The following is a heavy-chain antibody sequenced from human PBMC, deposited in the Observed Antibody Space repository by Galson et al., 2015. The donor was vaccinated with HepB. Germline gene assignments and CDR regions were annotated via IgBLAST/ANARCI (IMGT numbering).Heavy chain of an antibody. J-gene: IGHJ5*02. CDR1: GFTFSRYW. Sequence: SLRLSCAASGFTFSRYWMSWVRQAPGKGLEWVANIKQDGSEKYYVDSVKGRFTISRDNAKNSLYLQMNSLRAEDTAVYYCARGRMITFGGVIVDGSWFDPWGQGTLVTVSS. D-gene: IGHD3-16*02. V-gene: IGHV3-7*01. CDR2: IKQDGSEK. CDR3: ARGRMITFGGVIVDGSWFDP.